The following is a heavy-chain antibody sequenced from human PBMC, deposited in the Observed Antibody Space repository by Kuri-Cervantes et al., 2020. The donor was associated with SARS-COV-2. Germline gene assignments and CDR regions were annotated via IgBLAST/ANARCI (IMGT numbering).Heavy chain of an antibody. CDR3: ARGQWMVKGALHI. J-gene: IGHJ3*02. CDR1: GGSISSYY. Sequence: GSLRLSCTVSGGSISSYYWSWIRQPPGKGLEYIGYIYYTGSTNYNPSLESRVTMSADTSKNQFSLRLISVTAADTAVYYCARGQWMVKGALHIWGQGTMVTV. CDR2: IYYTGST. V-gene: IGHV4-59*01. D-gene: IGHD6-19*01.